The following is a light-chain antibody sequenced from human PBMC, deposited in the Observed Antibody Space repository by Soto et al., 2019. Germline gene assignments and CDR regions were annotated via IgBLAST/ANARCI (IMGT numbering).Light chain of an antibody. J-gene: IGKJ1*01. CDR3: QQADSFPWT. CDR1: KDISTS. V-gene: IGKV1D-12*01. CDR2: SAS. Sequence: QVPQSPSSVSASVGARVTITCQTSKDISTSVAWYQQKPGKAPNLLIYSASALHRGVPSRFSGSGSGADFTLTVSSLQPEESATYYCQQADSFPWTFGQGTKVDIK.